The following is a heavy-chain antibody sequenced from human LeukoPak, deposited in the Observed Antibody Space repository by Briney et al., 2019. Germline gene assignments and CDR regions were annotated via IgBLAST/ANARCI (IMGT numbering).Heavy chain of an antibody. CDR1: GFTVSSNY. Sequence: GGSLRLSCAASGFTVSSNYMSWVRQAPGKGLEWVSVIYSGGSTYYADSVKGRFTISRDNSKNTLYLQMNSLRAEDTAVYYCAKAPIRYCSGGSCYLDYWGQGTLVTVSS. J-gene: IGHJ4*02. CDR2: IYSGGST. D-gene: IGHD2-15*01. CDR3: AKAPIRYCSGGSCYLDY. V-gene: IGHV3-66*01.